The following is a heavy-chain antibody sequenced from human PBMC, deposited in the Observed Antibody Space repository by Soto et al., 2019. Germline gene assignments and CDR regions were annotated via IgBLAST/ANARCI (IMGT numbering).Heavy chain of an antibody. V-gene: IGHV4-59*12. CDR2: IYYSGST. CDR3: ARGEIRGYDY. J-gene: IGHJ4*02. CDR1: GGSISSYY. Sequence: PSETLSLTCTVSGGSISSYYWSWIRQPPGKGLEWIGYIYYSGSTNYNPSLQSRVTLSLDTSENQFSLRLISVTAADTAIYYCARGEIRGYDYWGQGTLVTVSS. D-gene: IGHD3-22*01.